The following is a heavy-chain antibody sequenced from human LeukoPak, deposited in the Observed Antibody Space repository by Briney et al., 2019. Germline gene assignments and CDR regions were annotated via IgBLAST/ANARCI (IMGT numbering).Heavy chain of an antibody. V-gene: IGHV3-7*01. CDR1: GFTLSSYW. J-gene: IGHJ4*02. Sequence: GGSLRLSCAAWGFTLSSYWVSGVREAPGEGLEGLANIKQGGSEKYYVDSVKGRFTISRDNAKNSLYLQMNSLRAEDTAVYYCARVDDYDILTGFDYWGQGTLVTVSS. CDR2: IKQGGSEK. CDR3: ARVDDYDILTGFDY. D-gene: IGHD3-9*01.